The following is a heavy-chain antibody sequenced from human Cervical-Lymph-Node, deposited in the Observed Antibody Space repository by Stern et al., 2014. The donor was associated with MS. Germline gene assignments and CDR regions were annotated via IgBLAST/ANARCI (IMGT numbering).Heavy chain of an antibody. J-gene: IGHJ4*02. CDR1: GYTFSNYD. CDR3: ARSDYGDWDS. D-gene: IGHD4-17*01. Sequence: VQLVESGAEVKKPGASVKVSCKASGYTFSNYDINWVRQATGQGLEWMGWVNPNSGNTAYAQKFQGRVTVTRDTSINTAFMELSSLRPEDTAVYYCARSDYGDWDSWGQGTLVTVSS. CDR2: VNPNSGNT. V-gene: IGHV1-8*01.